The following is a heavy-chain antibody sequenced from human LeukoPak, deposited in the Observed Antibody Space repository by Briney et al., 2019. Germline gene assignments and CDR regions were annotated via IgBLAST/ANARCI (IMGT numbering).Heavy chain of an antibody. J-gene: IGHJ6*02. Sequence: GGSLRLSCAASGFTFSRYTMNWVRQSPGKGLEWVSSISSSGYYIYYADSVKGRFTISRDNAKNSLYLQMNSLRAEDTAVYYCARDAKYYYGSGSYRSDYYYYGMDVWGQGTTVTVSS. V-gene: IGHV3-21*01. D-gene: IGHD3-10*01. CDR3: ARDAKYYYGSGSYRSDYYYYGMDV. CDR2: ISSSGYYI. CDR1: GFTFSRYT.